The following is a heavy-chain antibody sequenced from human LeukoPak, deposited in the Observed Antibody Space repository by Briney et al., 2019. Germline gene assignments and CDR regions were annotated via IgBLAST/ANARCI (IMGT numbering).Heavy chain of an antibody. CDR3: ARTQVRYFDY. D-gene: IGHD3-22*01. Sequence: SETLSLTCAVYGGSFSGYYWSWIRQPPGKGLEWIGEINHSGSTNYNPSLKSRVTISVDTSKNQFSLKLSSVTAADTAVYYCARTQVRYFDYWGQGTLVTVSS. J-gene: IGHJ4*02. CDR1: GGSFSGYY. V-gene: IGHV4-34*01. CDR2: INHSGST.